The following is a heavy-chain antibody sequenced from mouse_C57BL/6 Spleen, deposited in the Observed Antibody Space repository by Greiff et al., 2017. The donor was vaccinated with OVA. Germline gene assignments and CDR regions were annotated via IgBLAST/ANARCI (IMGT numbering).Heavy chain of an antibody. D-gene: IGHD2-5*01. CDR1: GYTFTDYY. V-gene: IGHV1-26*01. CDR3: ARIYYSNYWYFDV. J-gene: IGHJ1*03. CDR2: INPNNGGT. Sequence: EVQLQQSGPELVKPGASVKISCKASGYTFTDYYMNWVKQSHGKSLEWIGDINPNNGGTSYNQKFKGKATLTVDKSSSTAYTELRSLTSEDSAVYYCARIYYSNYWYFDVWGTGTTVTVSS.